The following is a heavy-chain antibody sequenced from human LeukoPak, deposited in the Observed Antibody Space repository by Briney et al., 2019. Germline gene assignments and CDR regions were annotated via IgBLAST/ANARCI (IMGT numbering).Heavy chain of an antibody. CDR3: ARSAKGYYYYYYMDV. J-gene: IGHJ6*03. V-gene: IGHV5-51*01. CDR1: GYSFTSYW. Sequence: GESLKISCKGSGYSFTSYWIGWVRQMPGKGLEWMGIIYPGDSDTRYSPSFQGQVTISADKSISTAYLQWSSLKASDTAMYYCARSAKGYYYYYYMDVWGKGTTVPVSS. CDR2: IYPGDSDT.